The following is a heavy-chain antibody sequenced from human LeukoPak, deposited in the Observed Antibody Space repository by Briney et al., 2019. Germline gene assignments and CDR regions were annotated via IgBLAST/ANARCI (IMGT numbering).Heavy chain of an antibody. CDR2: IYNSGST. Sequence: SQTLSPTCTVSGGSISSDSYYWRWIRQHPGKGLEWIGCIYNSGSTYYNPSLKSRVTISIDTSRKFFSLELTSVTAADTAVYYCGRGQFYGDYEDYWGQGTLVTVSS. J-gene: IGHJ4*02. D-gene: IGHD4-17*01. CDR3: GRGQFYGDYEDY. V-gene: IGHV4-31*03. CDR1: GGSISSDSYY.